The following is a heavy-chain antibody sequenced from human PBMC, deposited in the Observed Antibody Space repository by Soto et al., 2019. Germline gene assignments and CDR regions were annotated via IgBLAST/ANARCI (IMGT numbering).Heavy chain of an antibody. J-gene: IGHJ5*02. CDR1: GVSISSSNW. Sequence: PSETLSLTCTVSGVSISSSNWWTWVRPAPGKGLEWIGEMWPSGGTTYNPSLQNRVTISVDNFKNHLSLTLTSVTAADTAVYYCARCLHCSNGGRFDPWGQGALVTVSS. D-gene: IGHD2-8*01. CDR3: ARCLHCSNGGRFDP. V-gene: IGHV4-4*02. CDR2: MWPSGGT.